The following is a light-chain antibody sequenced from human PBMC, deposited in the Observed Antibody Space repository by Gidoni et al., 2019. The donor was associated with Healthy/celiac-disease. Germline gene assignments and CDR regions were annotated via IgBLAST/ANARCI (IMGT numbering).Light chain of an antibody. V-gene: IGKV1-8*01. Sequence: AIRMTQSPSSLSASTGDRVTITCRASQGISSYLAWYQQKPGKAPKLLIYAASTLQSGVPSRFSGSGSGTDCTLTISCLQSEDFATYYCLPDYSYPLTFGGGTKVEIK. CDR2: AAS. CDR1: QGISSY. J-gene: IGKJ4*01. CDR3: LPDYSYPLT.